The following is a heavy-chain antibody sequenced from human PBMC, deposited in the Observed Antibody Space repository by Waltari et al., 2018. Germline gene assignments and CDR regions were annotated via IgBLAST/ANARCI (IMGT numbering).Heavy chain of an antibody. J-gene: IGHJ4*03. CDR1: GFTFSSYG. D-gene: IGHD3-10*02. Sequence: VQLLESGGGVVQPGRSLRLSCAASGFTFSSYGMHWVRQAPGKGLEWVAVIWYDGSNKYYADSVKGRFTISRDNSKNTLYLQMNSLRAEDTAVYYCARVVRGASGPYYFDYWGQGTMVTVSS. CDR3: ARVVRGASGPYYFDY. V-gene: IGHV3-33*01. CDR2: IWYDGSNK.